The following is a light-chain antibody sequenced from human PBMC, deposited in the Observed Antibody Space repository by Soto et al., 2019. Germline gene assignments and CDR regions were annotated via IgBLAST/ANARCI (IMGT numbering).Light chain of an antibody. CDR1: QSISSW. V-gene: IGKV1-5*03. CDR2: KAS. Sequence: DIQMTQSPSTLSASVGDRVTITCRASQSISSWLAWYQQKPGKAPTLLIYKASSLESGVPSRFSSSGSGTEFTLTISSLQPDDFASYYCQQYNSYSTTFGQGTKVEIK. CDR3: QQYNSYSTT. J-gene: IGKJ1*01.